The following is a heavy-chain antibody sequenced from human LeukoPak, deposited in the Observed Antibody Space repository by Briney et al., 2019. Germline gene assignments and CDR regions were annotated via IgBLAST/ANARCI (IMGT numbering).Heavy chain of an antibody. D-gene: IGHD3-10*01. J-gene: IGHJ4*02. CDR2: LYYTGTT. Sequence: SETLSLTCTVSGGSISNYYWSWVRQPPGKGLEYIGYLYYTGTTNYNPSLESRVTISVDTSKNQFSLRLSSVTAADTAVYYCARGLGVRGVQFDYWGQGTLVTVSS. V-gene: IGHV4-59*01. CDR1: GGSISNYY. CDR3: ARGLGVRGVQFDY.